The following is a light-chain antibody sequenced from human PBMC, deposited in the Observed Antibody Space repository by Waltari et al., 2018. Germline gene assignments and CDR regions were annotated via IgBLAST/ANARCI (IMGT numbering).Light chain of an antibody. J-gene: IGLJ1*01. V-gene: IGLV2-14*01. CDR3: DSYTSTSSLPYV. CDR2: EAN. Sequence: QSALTQPASVSGSPGQSIPISCIGTSSAVGGYKYVSWFQQSPGKAPQLIIYEANHRPSGVSNRFSGSKSGNTASLTISGLQPEDEAAYFCDSYTSTSSLPYVFGTGTKVTVL. CDR1: SSAVGGYKY.